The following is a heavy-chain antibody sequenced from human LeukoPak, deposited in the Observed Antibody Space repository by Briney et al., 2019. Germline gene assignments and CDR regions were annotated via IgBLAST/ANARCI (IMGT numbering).Heavy chain of an antibody. V-gene: IGHV4-39*02. J-gene: IGHJ5*02. CDR1: GDSISSSSCY. CDR2: IYYNGKT. D-gene: IGHD6-13*01. Sequence: SETLSLTCTVAGDSISSSSCYWGWIRQSPGKGLEWIASIYYNGKTYSNPSLKSRVSISVDTSKNHFSLKLSSVTAADTAVFYCAREGDSSSVGWFDPWGRGTLVTVSS. CDR3: AREGDSSSVGWFDP.